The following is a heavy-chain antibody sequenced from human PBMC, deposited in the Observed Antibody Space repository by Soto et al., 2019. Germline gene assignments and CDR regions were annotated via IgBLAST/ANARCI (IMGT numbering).Heavy chain of an antibody. V-gene: IGHV3-23*01. D-gene: IGHD2-21*01. CDR3: AKGRPGVAAAPDY. CDR1: GFTFSDFA. J-gene: IGHJ4*02. CDR2: ASGSGSGT. Sequence: GGSLRLSCAASGFTFSDFAMAWVRQAPGKGLGWVSSASGSGSGTYYADSVKGRFTISRDNSKNTLFLHMTNLRAGDTALYFCAKGRPGVAAAPDYWGQGTLVTVSS.